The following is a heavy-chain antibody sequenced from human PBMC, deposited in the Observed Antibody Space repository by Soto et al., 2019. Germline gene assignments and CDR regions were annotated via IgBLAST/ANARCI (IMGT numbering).Heavy chain of an antibody. V-gene: IGHV4-34*01. CDR3: ARDKLTGLFDY. Sequence: QVQLQQWGAGLLKPSETLSLTCAVYGGSFSGYYWTWIRQPPWTGLEWIGEINHSGSTNYNPSLKSRVTISVDTSTNQFSLKLTSVTAADPAVYYCARDKLTGLFDYWGQGTLVTVSS. CDR1: GGSFSGYY. D-gene: IGHD2-8*02. CDR2: INHSGST. J-gene: IGHJ4*02.